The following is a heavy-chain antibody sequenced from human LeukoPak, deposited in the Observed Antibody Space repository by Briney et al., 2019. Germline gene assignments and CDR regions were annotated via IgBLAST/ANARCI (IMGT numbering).Heavy chain of an antibody. Sequence: GGSLRLSCAASGFIFSSYWMSWVRQAPGKGLEWVANIKEDGSEKYYVDSVKGRLTISRDNAKNPLYLQTNSLRAEDTAVYYCARRALRYCSSTSCPAQYYGVDVWGKGTTVTVSS. J-gene: IGHJ6*04. CDR1: GFIFSSYW. CDR3: ARRALRYCSSTSCPAQYYGVDV. D-gene: IGHD2-2*01. V-gene: IGHV3-7*03. CDR2: IKEDGSEK.